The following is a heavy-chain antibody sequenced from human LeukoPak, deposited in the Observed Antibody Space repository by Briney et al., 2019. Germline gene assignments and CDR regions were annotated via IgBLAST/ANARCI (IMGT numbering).Heavy chain of an antibody. J-gene: IGHJ4*02. V-gene: IGHV3-74*01. CDR2: INSDGSST. D-gene: IGHD2-2*01. CDR3: ARRVVVPAAPYYFDY. Sequence: GGSLRLSCAASGFIFSSYWMHWVRQAPGKGLVWVSRINSDGSSTSYADSVKGRFTISRDNAKNTLYLQMNSPRAEDTAVYYCARRVVVPAAPYYFDYWGQGTLVTVSS. CDR1: GFIFSSYW.